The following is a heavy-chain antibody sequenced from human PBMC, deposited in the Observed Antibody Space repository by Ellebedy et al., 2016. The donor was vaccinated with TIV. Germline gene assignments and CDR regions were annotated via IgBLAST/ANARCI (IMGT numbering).Heavy chain of an antibody. Sequence: ETLSLTXNVSGGSIGSYSWSWVRKAQGKGLEWVASISDTGRFIYYADSMRGRFTISRDNAKKSLYLQMSSLRVEDTAVYYCVRDPRGYSSGWSPFDSWGQGTLVTAS. CDR2: ISDTGRFI. J-gene: IGHJ5*01. CDR3: VRDPRGYSSGWSPFDS. D-gene: IGHD6-19*01. CDR1: GGSIGSYS. V-gene: IGHV3-21*01.